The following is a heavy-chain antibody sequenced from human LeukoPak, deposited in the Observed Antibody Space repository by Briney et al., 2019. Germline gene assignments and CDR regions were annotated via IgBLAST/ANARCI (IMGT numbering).Heavy chain of an antibody. D-gene: IGHD3-10*01. Sequence: VASVKVSCKTSGYTFTSYDINWVRQTTGQGLEWMGWMNPNSGNTGYAQKFQGRVTMTRNPSISTAYMELSSLNSADTAVYYCARESGFYGSGSRYWGQGTLVTVSS. CDR1: GYTFTSYD. V-gene: IGHV1-8*01. CDR3: ARESGFYGSGSRY. CDR2: MNPNSGNT. J-gene: IGHJ4*02.